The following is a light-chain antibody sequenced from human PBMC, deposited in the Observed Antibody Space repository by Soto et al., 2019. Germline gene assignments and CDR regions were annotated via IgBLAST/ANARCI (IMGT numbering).Light chain of an antibody. Sequence: EIVLTQSPGTLSLSPGERATLSCRASQSISSSYLAWYQQKPGQAPRLLVYGASSRATGIPDRFSGSGSGTDFTLTISRLEPEDFALYYCQQYSRSLWTFGQGTKV. CDR1: QSISSSY. V-gene: IGKV3-20*01. CDR3: QQYSRSLWT. J-gene: IGKJ1*01. CDR2: GAS.